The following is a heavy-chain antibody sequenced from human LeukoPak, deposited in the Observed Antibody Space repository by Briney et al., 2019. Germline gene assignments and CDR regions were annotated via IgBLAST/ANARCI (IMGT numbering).Heavy chain of an antibody. Sequence: GGSLRLSCAASGFTFSSYAMHGVRQAPGKGLEWVAVISYDGSNKYYADSVKGRFTISRDNAKNSLYLPMNSLRAEYTAVYYCARAYYYDSSGYPPNWFDPWGQGTLVTVSS. CDR1: GFTFSSYA. V-gene: IGHV3-30*04. J-gene: IGHJ5*02. CDR3: ARAYYYDSSGYPPNWFDP. CDR2: ISYDGSNK. D-gene: IGHD3-22*01.